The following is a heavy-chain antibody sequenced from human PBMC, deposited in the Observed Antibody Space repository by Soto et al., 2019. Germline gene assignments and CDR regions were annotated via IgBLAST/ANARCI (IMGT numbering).Heavy chain of an antibody. V-gene: IGHV5-10-1*01. CDR1: GYSFTSYW. Sequence: PGESLKISCKGSGYSFTSYWISWVRQMPGKGLEWMGRIDPSDSYTNYSTPFQGHVTISADKSISTAYLQWSSLKASDTAMYYCASGVVPAAMGMGYYYYGMDVWGQGTTVTVSS. CDR2: IDPSDSYT. CDR3: ASGVVPAAMGMGYYYYGMDV. J-gene: IGHJ6*02. D-gene: IGHD2-2*01.